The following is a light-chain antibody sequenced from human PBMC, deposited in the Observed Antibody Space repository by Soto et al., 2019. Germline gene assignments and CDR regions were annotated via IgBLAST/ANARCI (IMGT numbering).Light chain of an antibody. V-gene: IGKV3-15*01. CDR1: QTVSSN. CDR2: GAS. Sequence: EIVLTQSPATLSLSPGERATVSCRASQTVSSNYLAWYQQKPGQAPRLLIYGASTRATGIPARFSGSGSGTEFTLTISSLQSEDFAVYYCQQYNNWPRTFGQGTKVDIK. CDR3: QQYNNWPRT. J-gene: IGKJ1*01.